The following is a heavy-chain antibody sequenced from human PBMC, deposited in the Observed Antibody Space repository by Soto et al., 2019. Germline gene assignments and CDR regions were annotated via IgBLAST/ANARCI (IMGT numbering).Heavy chain of an antibody. CDR3: AKKGAPGGDHKNWYFEL. Sequence: PGGSLRLSCGASGFTFSSYSMNWVRQAPRKGLEWVSYISSSSSTIYYADSVKGRFTISRDNAKNSLYLQMIGLRAEDTAVYYCAKKGAPGGDHKNWYFELWGRGALVT. V-gene: IGHV3-48*01. D-gene: IGHD2-21*01. CDR1: GFTFSSYS. CDR2: ISSSSSTI. J-gene: IGHJ2*01.